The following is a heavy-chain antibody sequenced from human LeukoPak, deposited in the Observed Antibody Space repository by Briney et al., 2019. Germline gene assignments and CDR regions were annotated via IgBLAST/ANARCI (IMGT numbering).Heavy chain of an antibody. Sequence: GGSLRLSCAASGFTFSSYNMNWVRQAPGKGLEWVGFIRSKAYGGTTEYAASVKGRFTISRDDSKSIAYLQMNSLKTEDTAVYYCTRVAAVAAYYFDYWGQGTLVTVSS. CDR2: IRSKAYGGTT. CDR1: GFTFSSYN. CDR3: TRVAAVAAYYFDY. V-gene: IGHV3-49*04. D-gene: IGHD6-19*01. J-gene: IGHJ4*02.